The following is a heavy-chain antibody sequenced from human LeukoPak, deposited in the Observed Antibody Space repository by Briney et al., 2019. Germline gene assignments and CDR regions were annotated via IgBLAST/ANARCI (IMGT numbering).Heavy chain of an antibody. J-gene: IGHJ5*02. D-gene: IGHD1-26*01. CDR2: ISWNSGSI. Sequence: PGRSLRLSCAASGFTFDDYAMHWVRQAPGKGLEWVSGISWNSGSIGYADSVKGRFTISRDNAKNSLYLQMNSLRAEDTALYYCAKGSGSQPGNWFDPWGQGTLVTVSS. CDR3: AKGSGSQPGNWFDP. CDR1: GFTFDDYA. V-gene: IGHV3-9*01.